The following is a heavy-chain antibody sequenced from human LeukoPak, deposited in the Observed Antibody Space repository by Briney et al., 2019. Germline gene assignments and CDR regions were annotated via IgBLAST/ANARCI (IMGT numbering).Heavy chain of an antibody. CDR2: IYYSGST. CDR3: ARAFTIFGVALLVSDV. J-gene: IGHJ6*04. CDR1: GGSISSYY. Sequence: SETLSLTCTVSGGSISSYYWSWIRQPPGKGLEWIGYIYYSGSTNYNPSLKSRVTISVDTSKNQFPLKLSSVTAADTAVYYCARAFTIFGVALLVSDVWGKGTTVTVSS. V-gene: IGHV4-59*01. D-gene: IGHD3-3*01.